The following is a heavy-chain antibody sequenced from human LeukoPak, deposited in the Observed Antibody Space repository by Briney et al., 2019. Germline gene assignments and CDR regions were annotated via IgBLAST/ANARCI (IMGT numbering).Heavy chain of an antibody. Sequence: GGSLRLSCAASGFTFSTYAMTWVRQAPDKGLEWVSAISGSDGSTYYADSVKGRFTISRDDSQNTLYLQMNSLSAEDTAVYYCAKVETSGGANCYALDYWGQGTLVTVSS. D-gene: IGHD2-2*01. V-gene: IGHV3-23*01. CDR1: GFTFSTYA. CDR2: ISGSDGST. CDR3: AKVETSGGANCYALDY. J-gene: IGHJ4*02.